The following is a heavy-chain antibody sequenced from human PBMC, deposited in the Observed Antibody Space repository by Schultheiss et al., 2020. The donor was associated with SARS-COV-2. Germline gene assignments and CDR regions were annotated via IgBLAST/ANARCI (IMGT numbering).Heavy chain of an antibody. V-gene: IGHV4-31*03. Sequence: SQTLSLTCTVSGGSISSGGYYWSWIRQHPGKGLEWIGYIYYSGSTNYNPSLKSRVTISVDTSKNQFSLKLSSVTAADTAVYYCARHEGAVTTRIYYYYGMDVWGQGTTVTVSS. D-gene: IGHD4-11*01. CDR1: GGSISSGGYY. J-gene: IGHJ6*02. CDR2: IYYSGST. CDR3: ARHEGAVTTRIYYYYGMDV.